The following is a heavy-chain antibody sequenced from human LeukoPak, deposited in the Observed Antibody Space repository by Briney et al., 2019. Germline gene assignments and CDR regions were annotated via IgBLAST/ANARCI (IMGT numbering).Heavy chain of an antibody. CDR3: AGGARVVVPAVPEAAFGY. J-gene: IGHJ4*02. V-gene: IGHV4-59*01. D-gene: IGHD2-2*01. CDR1: GGSISSYY. Sequence: PSETLSLTCTVSGGSISSYYWSWIRQPPGKGLEWIGYIYYSGSTNYNPSLKSRVTISVDTSKNQFSLKLSSVTAADTVVYYCAGGARVVVPAVPEAAFGYWGQGTLVTVSS. CDR2: IYYSGST.